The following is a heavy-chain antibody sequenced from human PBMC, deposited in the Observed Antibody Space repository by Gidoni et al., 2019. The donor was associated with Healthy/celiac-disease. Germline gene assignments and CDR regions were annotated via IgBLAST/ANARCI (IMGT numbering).Heavy chain of an antibody. CDR1: GGPISSYY. V-gene: IGHV4-59*08. J-gene: IGHJ4*02. D-gene: IGHD3-22*01. CDR3: ARLSSYYYDSSGYYSGLDY. Sequence: QVQLQESGPGLVKPSETLSLTCTVPGGPISSYYWSWIRQPPGKGLEWIGYIYYSGSTNYNPSLKSRVTISVDTSKNQFSLKLSSVTAADTAVYYCARLSSYYYDSSGYYSGLDYWGQGTLVTVSS. CDR2: IYYSGST.